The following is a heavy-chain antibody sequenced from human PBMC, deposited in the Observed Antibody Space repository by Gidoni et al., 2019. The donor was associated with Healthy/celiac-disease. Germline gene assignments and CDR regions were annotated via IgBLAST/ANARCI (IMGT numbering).Heavy chain of an antibody. Sequence: QLQLQESGPGLVKPSETLSLTCTVSGGSISSSSYYWGWIRQPPGKGLEWIGSIYYSGSTYYNPSLKSRVTISVDTSKNQFSLKLSSVTAADTAVYYCARLYPKNYDYVWGSYRYTGDWFDPWGQGTLVTVSS. CDR2: IYYSGST. V-gene: IGHV4-39*01. CDR3: ARLYPKNYDYVWGSYRYTGDWFDP. CDR1: GGSISSSSYY. J-gene: IGHJ5*02. D-gene: IGHD3-16*02.